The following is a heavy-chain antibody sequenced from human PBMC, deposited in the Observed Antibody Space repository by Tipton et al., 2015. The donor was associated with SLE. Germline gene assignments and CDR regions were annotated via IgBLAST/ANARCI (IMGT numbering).Heavy chain of an antibody. D-gene: IGHD6-19*01. CDR2: INPNSGGT. V-gene: IGHV1-2*06. CDR3: ASQQWSGHFDL. CDR1: GYTFTGYY. Sequence: QSGPEVKKPGASVRVSCKASGYTFTGYYMHWVRQAPGQGLEWMGRINPNSGGTNYAQRFQGRVTMTRDTSISTAYMELSRLRSDDTAVYYCASQQWSGHFDLWGRCTLVTVSS. J-gene: IGHJ2*01.